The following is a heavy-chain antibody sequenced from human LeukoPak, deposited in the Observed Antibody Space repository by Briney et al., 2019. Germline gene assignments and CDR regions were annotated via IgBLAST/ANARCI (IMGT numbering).Heavy chain of an antibody. J-gene: IGHJ2*01. CDR2: IIPIFGTA. Sequence: ASVKVSCKASGGTFSSYAISWVRQAPGQGLEWMGGIIPIFGTANYAQKFQGRVTITADESTSTAYMELSSLRSEDTAVYYCARNRVELDYGGKKGWYFDLWGRGTLVTVSS. CDR3: ARNRVELDYGGKKGWYFDL. CDR1: GGTFSSYA. D-gene: IGHD4-23*01. V-gene: IGHV1-69*13.